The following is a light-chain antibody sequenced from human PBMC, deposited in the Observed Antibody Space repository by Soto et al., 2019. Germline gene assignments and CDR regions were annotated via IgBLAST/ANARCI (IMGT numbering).Light chain of an antibody. Sequence: EIVLTQSPATLSLSPGERATLSCWASQTVSNYFDWYQQKPGQAPRLLIYDASKLATGIPPRFSGSGSGTDFTLTISSLEPEDFAVYYCQQYGSSGTFGQGTKVDIK. CDR2: DAS. CDR3: QQYGSSGT. J-gene: IGKJ1*01. CDR1: QTVSNY. V-gene: IGKV3-11*01.